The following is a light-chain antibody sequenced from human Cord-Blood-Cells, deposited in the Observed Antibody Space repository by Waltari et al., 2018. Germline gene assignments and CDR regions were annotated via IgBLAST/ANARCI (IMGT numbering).Light chain of an antibody. J-gene: IGLJ3*02. CDR3: SSYTSSSTRV. Sequence: QSALTQPASVSGSPGQSITISCTGTSSDVGGYNYVSWYQQHPGNAPKLMIYDVSNRPSGVSNRFSGSKSGNTASLTISGLEAGDEADYYCSSYTSSSTRVFGGGTKLTVL. CDR1: SSDVGGYNY. V-gene: IGLV2-14*01. CDR2: DVS.